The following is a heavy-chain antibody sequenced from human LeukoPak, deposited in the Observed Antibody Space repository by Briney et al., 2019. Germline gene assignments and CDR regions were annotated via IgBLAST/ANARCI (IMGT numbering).Heavy chain of an antibody. Sequence: SQTLSLTCAISGDSFSSNSAAWNWIRQSPSRGLEWLGRTYYRSKWYNDYAVSVKSRITINPDTSKNQFSLQLNSVTPEDTAVYYCAREVLPGYSSGWYFRFDYWGQGTLVTVSS. CDR3: AREVLPGYSSGWYFRFDY. D-gene: IGHD6-19*01. CDR2: TYYRSKWYN. CDR1: GDSFSSNSAA. V-gene: IGHV6-1*01. J-gene: IGHJ4*02.